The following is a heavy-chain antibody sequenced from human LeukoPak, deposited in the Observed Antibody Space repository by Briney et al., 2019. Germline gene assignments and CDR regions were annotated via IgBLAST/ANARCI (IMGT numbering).Heavy chain of an antibody. D-gene: IGHD3-22*01. CDR3: AREGSFDTSGYNDALDI. CDR2: IRSGGTT. CDR1: GFLVSGNY. Sequence: GSLRLSCAASGFLVSGNYMSWVRQAPGKGLEGVSVIRSGGTTSYADSVKGRFTISRDNSKNTLYLQMNSLRAEDTAVYYCAREGSFDTSGYNDALDIWGQGTMVTVSA. J-gene: IGHJ3*02. V-gene: IGHV3-53*01.